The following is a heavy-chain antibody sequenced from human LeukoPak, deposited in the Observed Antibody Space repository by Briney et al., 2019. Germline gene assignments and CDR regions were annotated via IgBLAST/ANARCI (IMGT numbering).Heavy chain of an antibody. CDR3: AKSGGGGGSYYNLYFHH. V-gene: IGHV3-48*01. J-gene: IGHJ1*01. Sequence: SGGSLRLSCVASGFTFSRYSMNWVRQAPGKGLEWVSYISDSSSIIYYADPVKGRFTISRDNAKNSLYLQMNSLRAEDTAVYYCAKSGGGGGSYYNLYFHHWGQGTLVTVSS. D-gene: IGHD1-26*01. CDR2: ISDSSSII. CDR1: GFTFSRYS.